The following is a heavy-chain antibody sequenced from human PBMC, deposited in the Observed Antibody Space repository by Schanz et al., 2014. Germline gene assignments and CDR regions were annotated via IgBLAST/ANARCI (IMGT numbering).Heavy chain of an antibody. Sequence: VQLVPSFSSFPPPRASLPFSCPSSVRTFLVYHVLHWVRQAPGQGLEWMGWINTHTGNPTYAQGFTGRFVFSLDTSVSTAYLQISSLKADDTAVYYCAREDYLDSSGYSCGYWGQGTLVTVSS. V-gene: IGHV7-4-1*02. CDR3: AREDYLDSSGYSCGY. CDR1: VRTFLVYHV. CDR2: INTHTGNP. D-gene: IGHD3-22*01. J-gene: IGHJ4*02.